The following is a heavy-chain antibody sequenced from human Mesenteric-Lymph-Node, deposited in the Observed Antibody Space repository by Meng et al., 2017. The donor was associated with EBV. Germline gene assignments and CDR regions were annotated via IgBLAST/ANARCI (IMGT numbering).Heavy chain of an antibody. CDR2: INPNSGGT. D-gene: IGHD2-15*01. CDR3: ARTPLPYCSGGSCYSVGFDP. Sequence: QVQPVQSGAEVKKPGASVRVSCKHSGYTFTGYYMHWVRQAPGQGLEWMGRINPNSGGTNYAQKFQGRVTMTRDTSISTAYMELSRLRSDDTAVYYCARTPLPYCSGGSCYSVGFDPWGQGTLVTVSS. CDR1: GYTFTGYY. J-gene: IGHJ5*02. V-gene: IGHV1-2*06.